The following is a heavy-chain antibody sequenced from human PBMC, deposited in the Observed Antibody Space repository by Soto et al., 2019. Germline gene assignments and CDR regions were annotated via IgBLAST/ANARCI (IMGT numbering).Heavy chain of an antibody. CDR2: IIPIFGTA. D-gene: IGHD3-3*01. CDR1: GGTFSSYA. V-gene: IGHV1-69*06. CDR3: ARTFRGGVIGVGGYYYGMDV. J-gene: IGHJ6*02. Sequence: QVQLVQSGAEVKKPGSSVKVSCKASGGTFSSYAISWVRQAPGQGLEWMGGIIPIFGTANYAQKFQGRVTITADKSTSTAYMELSSLRSEDTAVYYCARTFRGGVIGVGGYYYGMDVWGQGTTVTVSS.